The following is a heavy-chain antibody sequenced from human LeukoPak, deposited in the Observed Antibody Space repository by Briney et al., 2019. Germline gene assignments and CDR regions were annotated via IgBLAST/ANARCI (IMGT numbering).Heavy chain of an antibody. CDR2: ISYDGSNK. V-gene: IGHV3-30*18. Sequence: GGSLRLSCAASGFTFSSYGMPWVRQAPGKGLEWVAVISYDGSNKYYADSVKGRFTISRDNSKNTLYLQMNSLRAEDTAVYYCANDPRVDCSSTSCPTLNPFDYWGQGTLVTVSS. J-gene: IGHJ4*02. D-gene: IGHD2-2*01. CDR3: ANDPRVDCSSTSCPTLNPFDY. CDR1: GFTFSSYG.